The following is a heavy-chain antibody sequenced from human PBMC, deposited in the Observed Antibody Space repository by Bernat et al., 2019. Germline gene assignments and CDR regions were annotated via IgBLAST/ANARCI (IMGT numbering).Heavy chain of an antibody. J-gene: IGHJ6*02. CDR1: GFTFSSYA. CDR2: ISYDGSNK. V-gene: IGHV3-30-3*01. CDR3: ARSIAVAGTLVPSYYYGMDV. Sequence: QVQLVESGGGVVQPGRSLRLSCAASGFTFSSYAMHWVRQAPGKGLEWVAVISYDGSNKYYAGSGKGRFTISRDKSKNTLYLQMNSLRAEDTAVYYCARSIAVAGTLVPSYYYGMDVWGQGTTVTVSS. D-gene: IGHD6-19*01.